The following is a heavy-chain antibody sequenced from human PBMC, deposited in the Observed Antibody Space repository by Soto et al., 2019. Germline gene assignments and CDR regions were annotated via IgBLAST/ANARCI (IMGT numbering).Heavy chain of an antibody. J-gene: IGHJ4*02. CDR2: IWYDGSNK. CDR3: AREGGYYYDSSGYPVDY. D-gene: IGHD3-22*01. Sequence: QVQLVESGGGVVQPGRSLRLSCAASGFTFSSYGMHWVRQAPGKGLEWVAVIWYDGSNKYCADSVKGRFTISRDNSKNTLYLQMNSLRAEDTAVYYCAREGGYYYDSSGYPVDYWGQGTLVTVSS. V-gene: IGHV3-33*01. CDR1: GFTFSSYG.